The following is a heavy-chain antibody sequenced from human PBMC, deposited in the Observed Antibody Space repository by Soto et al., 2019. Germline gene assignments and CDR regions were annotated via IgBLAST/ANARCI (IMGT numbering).Heavy chain of an antibody. CDR2: ISYDGSNK. CDR3: ARDAGFFHYYYGMDV. CDR1: GFTFGSHA. D-gene: IGHD3-3*01. J-gene: IGHJ6*02. V-gene: IGHV3-30-3*01. Sequence: QVQLVESGEGVVQPGRSLRLSCAASGFTFGSHAMHWVRQAPGKGLDWVAVISYDGSNKYHADSVKGRFTISRDDSKNTLYLQMSSLRADDTAVYYCARDAGFFHYYYGMDVWGQGTTVTVSS.